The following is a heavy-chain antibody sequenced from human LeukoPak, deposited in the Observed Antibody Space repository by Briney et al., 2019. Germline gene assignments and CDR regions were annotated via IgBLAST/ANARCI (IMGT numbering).Heavy chain of an antibody. V-gene: IGHV3-53*01. CDR3: ARERGTVAGTGYFDY. CDR2: IYSAGST. Sequence: GGSLRLSCAASGFTFSSNYMSWVRQAPGKGLEWVSVIYSAGSTYYADSVKGRFTISRDNSKNTLYLQMNSLRAEDTAVYYCARERGTVAGTGYFDYWRQGTRVTVSS. J-gene: IGHJ4*02. CDR1: GFTFSSNY. D-gene: IGHD6-19*01.